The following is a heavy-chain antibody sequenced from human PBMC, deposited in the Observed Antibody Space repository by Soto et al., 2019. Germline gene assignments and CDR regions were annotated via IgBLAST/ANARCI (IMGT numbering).Heavy chain of an antibody. CDR3: ATDLNNEVNN. V-gene: IGHV1-24*01. CDR2: FDPEDGET. J-gene: IGHJ4*02. CDR1: GYTLTELS. Sequence: GASVKVSCKVSGYTLTELSMHWVRQAPGKGLERKGGFDPEDGETIYAQKFQGRVTMTEDTSTDTAYMELSSLRSEDTAVYYCATDLNNEVNNWGQGTLVTVSS.